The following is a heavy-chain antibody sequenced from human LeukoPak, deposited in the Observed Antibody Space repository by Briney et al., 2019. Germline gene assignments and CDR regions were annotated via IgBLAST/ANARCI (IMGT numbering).Heavy chain of an antibody. V-gene: IGHV4-59*01. CDR1: AGSISSYY. J-gene: IGHJ5*02. Sequence: SETLSLTCTVSAGSISSYYWSWIRQPPGKGLEWIGYIYFSGSTNYNPSLKSRVTISVDTSKNQFSLKLSSVTAADTAVYYCARGGYCSSTSCYGGWFDPWGQGTLVTVSS. D-gene: IGHD2-2*01. CDR3: ARGGYCSSTSCYGGWFDP. CDR2: IYFSGST.